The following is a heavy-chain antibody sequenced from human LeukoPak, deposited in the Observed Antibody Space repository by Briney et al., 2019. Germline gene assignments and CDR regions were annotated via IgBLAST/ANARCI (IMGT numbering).Heavy chain of an antibody. Sequence: GGSLRLSCAAYGFTFSSCSMNWVRQAPGKGLGWVSYISSSSSTIYYADSVKGRFTISRDNAKNSLYLQMNSLRAEDTAVYYCARDLTGSSWYRGNWFDPWGQGTLVTVSS. CDR2: ISSSSSTI. J-gene: IGHJ5*02. CDR3: ARDLTGSSWYRGNWFDP. D-gene: IGHD6-13*01. V-gene: IGHV3-48*04. CDR1: GFTFSSCS.